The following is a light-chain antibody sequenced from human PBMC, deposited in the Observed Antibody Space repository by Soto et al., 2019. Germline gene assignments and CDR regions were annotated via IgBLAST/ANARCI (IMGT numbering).Light chain of an antibody. CDR1: QSVSSNY. CDR2: GVS. Sequence: EVVLTQSPGTLSLSPGESATLSCRASQSVSSNYLAWYQQKHGQAPRLLIYGVSTRATGIPDRFSGSGSGTDFSLTISRLEPEDFALYHCQQYFTSPLTFGGGTKVEIK. J-gene: IGKJ4*01. CDR3: QQYFTSPLT. V-gene: IGKV3-20*01.